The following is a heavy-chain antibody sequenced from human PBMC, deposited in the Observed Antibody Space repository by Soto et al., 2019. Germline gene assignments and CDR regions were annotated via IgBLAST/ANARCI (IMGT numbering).Heavy chain of an antibody. J-gene: IGHJ4*02. CDR1: GFTFSSYA. CDR3: AKVRAYYFDSSGHLDY. CDR2: ISAGGDSR. V-gene: IGHV3-23*01. D-gene: IGHD3-22*01. Sequence: GGSLRLSCAASGFTFSSYAMSWVRQAPGKGLEWVSGISAGGDSRYYADSVKGRFTISRDNSKNTLYLQMNGLRAEDTAVYYCAKVRAYYFDSSGHLDYWGQGTLVTVSS.